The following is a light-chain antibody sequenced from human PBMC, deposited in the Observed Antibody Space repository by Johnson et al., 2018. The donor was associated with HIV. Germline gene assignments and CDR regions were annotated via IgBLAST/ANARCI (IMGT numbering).Light chain of an antibody. CDR3: GTWDCGLRKV. Sequence: QSVLTQPPSVSAAPGQKVTISCSRSSSNIGNNYLSWYRQFPGTAPQLLISENNKRLSGSPVRFAGPKSGTSATLSITGVQTGDEADYYCGTWDCGLRKVFGTGTKVTVL. CDR2: ENN. J-gene: IGLJ1*01. V-gene: IGLV1-51*02. CDR1: SSNIGNNY.